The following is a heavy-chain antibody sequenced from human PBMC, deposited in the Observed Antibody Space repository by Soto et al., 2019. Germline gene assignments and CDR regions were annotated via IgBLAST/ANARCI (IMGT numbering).Heavy chain of an antibody. CDR1: RFSFSRYE. CDR2: VSLTGDRT. Sequence: PGGCLRLSCVPARFSFSRYEMSWVRQAAGKGLEWVSRVSLTGDRTNYAGSVKGRFTVSRDNFKNTLYLEMDSLRPEDTAIYYCARGGGYCTPTSCAIDSWGRGTPVTVSS. CDR3: ARGGGYCTPTSCAIDS. J-gene: IGHJ4*02. D-gene: IGHD2-8*01. V-gene: IGHV3-23*01.